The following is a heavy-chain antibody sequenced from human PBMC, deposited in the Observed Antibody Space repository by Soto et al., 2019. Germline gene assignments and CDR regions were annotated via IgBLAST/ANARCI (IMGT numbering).Heavy chain of an antibody. Sequence: SETLSLTCAVYGGSFSGYYWSWIRQPPGKGLEWIGEINHSGSTNYNPSLKSRVTISVDTSKNQFSLKLSSVTAADTAVYYCARGTVVTPSNYWGQGTLVTVSS. CDR2: INHSGST. CDR1: GGSFSGYY. D-gene: IGHD2-15*01. J-gene: IGHJ4*02. V-gene: IGHV4-34*01. CDR3: ARGTVVTPSNY.